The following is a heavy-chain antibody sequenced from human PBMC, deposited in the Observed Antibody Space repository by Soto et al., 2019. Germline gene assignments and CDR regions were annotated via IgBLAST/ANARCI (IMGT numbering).Heavy chain of an antibody. CDR1: GYTLTELS. V-gene: IGHV1-24*01. D-gene: IGHD4-17*01. Sequence: ASVKVSCKVSGYTLTELSIHWVRQAPGKGLEWMGGFDPEDGGTIYAQSFQGRVTMTEDTSTDTAYMELSSLRSEDTAVYYCATRATVGIYYYYGLDVWGQGTTVT. CDR3: ATRATVGIYYYYGLDV. CDR2: FDPEDGGT. J-gene: IGHJ6*02.